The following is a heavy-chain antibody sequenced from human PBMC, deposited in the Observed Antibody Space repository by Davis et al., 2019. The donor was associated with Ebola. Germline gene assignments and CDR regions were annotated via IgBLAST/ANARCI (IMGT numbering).Heavy chain of an antibody. CDR2: ISSSSSYI. Sequence: GGSLRLSCAASGFTFDDYAMHWVRQAPGKGLEWVSSISSSSSYIYYADSVKGRFTISRDNAKNSLYLQMNSLRDEDTAVYYCARVLGGVYIAARGFDYWGQGTLVTVSS. J-gene: IGHJ4*02. D-gene: IGHD6-6*01. V-gene: IGHV3-21*01. CDR1: GFTFDDYA. CDR3: ARVLGGVYIAARGFDY.